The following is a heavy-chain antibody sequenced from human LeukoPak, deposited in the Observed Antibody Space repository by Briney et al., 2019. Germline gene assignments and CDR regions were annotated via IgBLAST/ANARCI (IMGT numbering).Heavy chain of an antibody. CDR2: ISGSGGST. D-gene: IGHD5-18*01. CDR3: AKGGRLFAPSLTIQLWSEFDY. CDR1: GFTFSSCA. V-gene: IGHV3-23*01. J-gene: IGHJ4*02. Sequence: GGSLRLSCAASGFTFSSCAMSWVRQAPGKGLEWVSAISGSGGSTYYADSVKGRFTISRGNSKNTLYLQMNSLRAEDTAVYYCAKGGRLFAPSLTIQLWSEFDYWGQGTLVTVSS.